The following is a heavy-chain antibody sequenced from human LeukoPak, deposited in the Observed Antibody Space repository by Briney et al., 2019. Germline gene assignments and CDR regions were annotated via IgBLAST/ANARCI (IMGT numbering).Heavy chain of an antibody. CDR1: GFTFSSFG. Sequence: PGGSLRLSCAASGFTFSSFGMNWVRQAPGKGLEWVSSISSSRFYILYADSVKGRFTISRDNTKNSLYLHMNSLRADDTAVYYCARDAAADHFYDSSGYLTYYYLDVWGKGTTVTVSS. J-gene: IGHJ6*03. CDR2: ISSSRFYI. CDR3: ARDAAADHFYDSSGYLTYYYLDV. D-gene: IGHD3-22*01. V-gene: IGHV3-21*01.